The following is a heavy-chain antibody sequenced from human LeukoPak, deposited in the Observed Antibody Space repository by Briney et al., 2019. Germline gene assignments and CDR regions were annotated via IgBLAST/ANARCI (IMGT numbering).Heavy chain of an antibody. CDR3: ARLGIAAAGTPYWYFDL. Sequence: PSETLSLTCAVSGGSISSYYWSWIRQPPGKGLEWIGYIYYSGSTNYNPSLKSRVTISVDTSKNQFSLKLSSVTAADTAVYYCARLGIAAAGTPYWYFDLWGRGTLVTVSS. J-gene: IGHJ2*01. CDR2: IYYSGST. D-gene: IGHD6-13*01. CDR1: GGSISSYY. V-gene: IGHV4-59*08.